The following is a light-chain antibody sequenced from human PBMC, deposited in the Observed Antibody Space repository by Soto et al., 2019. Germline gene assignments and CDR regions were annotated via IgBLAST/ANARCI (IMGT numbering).Light chain of an antibody. V-gene: IGKV4-1*01. Sequence: DIVMTQSPASLAVSLGERATINCKSSQSVLDSSNNRNYLAWYQQKPGQPPKLLIYWASTRESGVPGRFRGSGSGTDFTLTINSLQAEDVAVYYCQQYYSTSSITFGQGTRLEI. J-gene: IGKJ5*01. CDR3: QQYYSTSSIT. CDR2: WAS. CDR1: QSVLDSSNNRNY.